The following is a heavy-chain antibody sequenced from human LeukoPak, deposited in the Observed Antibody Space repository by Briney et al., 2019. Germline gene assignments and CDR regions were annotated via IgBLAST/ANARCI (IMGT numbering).Heavy chain of an antibody. V-gene: IGHV3-30*02. Sequence: GGSLRLSCAASGFTFSSYGMHWVRQAPGKGLEWVATILYDGSNVYYADSVKGRFTISRDNSKNTLYLQMNSLRAEDTTVYYCAKDRGSGTYYNYYFGMDVWGQGTTVTVSS. D-gene: IGHD3-10*01. J-gene: IGHJ6*02. CDR2: ILYDGSNV. CDR3: AKDRGSGTYYNYYFGMDV. CDR1: GFTFSSYG.